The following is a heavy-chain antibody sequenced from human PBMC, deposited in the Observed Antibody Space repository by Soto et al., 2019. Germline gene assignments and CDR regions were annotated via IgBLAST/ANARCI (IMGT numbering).Heavy chain of an antibody. J-gene: IGHJ5*02. V-gene: IGHV3-48*02. CDR3: AREGTYNWNARINWFDP. CDR1: GFTFSSYS. Sequence: EVQLVESGGGLVQPGGSLRLSCAASGFTFSSYSMNWVRQAPGKGLEWVSYISSSSSTIYYADSVKGRFTISRDNAKKSLYLQMNSLRDEDTAVYYCAREGTYNWNARINWFDPWGQGTLVTVSS. CDR2: ISSSSSTI. D-gene: IGHD1-20*01.